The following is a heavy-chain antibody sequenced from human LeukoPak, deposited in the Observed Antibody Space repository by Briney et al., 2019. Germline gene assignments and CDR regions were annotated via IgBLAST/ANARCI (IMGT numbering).Heavy chain of an antibody. J-gene: IGHJ6*03. CDR2: INHSGST. CDR3: ARHVRGYSGYDSLNYYYYYYMGV. CDR1: GGSFSGYY. D-gene: IGHD5-12*01. V-gene: IGHV4-34*01. Sequence: SETLSLTCAVYGGSFSGYYWSWIRQPPGKGLEWIGEINHSGSTNYNPSLKSRVTISVDTSKSQFSLKLSSVTAADTAVYYCARHVRGYSGYDSLNYYYYYYMGVWGKGTRSPSP.